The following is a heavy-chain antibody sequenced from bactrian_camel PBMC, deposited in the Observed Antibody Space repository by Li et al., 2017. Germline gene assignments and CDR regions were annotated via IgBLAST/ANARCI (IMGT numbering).Heavy chain of an antibody. D-gene: IGHD1*01. CDR1: ESTYDRGYC. V-gene: IGHV3S55*01. Sequence: QVQLVESGGGSVQDGGSLSLSCAASESTYDRGYCMAWFPQASGKEREGVAFIDRGGATNYAWSVKDRFTISKDNANNALYLQMNSMKPEDTAMYYCAAASGGFCFMFINGRQRVSDLRGYWGQGTQVTVS. CDR2: IDRGGAT. CDR3: AAASGGFCFMFINGRQRVSDLRGY. J-gene: IGHJ4*01.